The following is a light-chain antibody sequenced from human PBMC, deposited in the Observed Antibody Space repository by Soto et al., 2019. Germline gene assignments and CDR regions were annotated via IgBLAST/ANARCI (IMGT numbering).Light chain of an antibody. Sequence: SVLTAPPSVSGARWQWVTISYTGSSSSIGAGYDVHWYQQLPGTAPKLLIYANTNRPSGVPGRFSGSKSGTSASLAITGLQAEDEADYYCQSYDSSLSGYVFGTGTKVTVL. V-gene: IGLV1-40*01. CDR2: ANT. J-gene: IGLJ1*01. CDR1: SSSIGAGYD. CDR3: QSYDSSLSGYV.